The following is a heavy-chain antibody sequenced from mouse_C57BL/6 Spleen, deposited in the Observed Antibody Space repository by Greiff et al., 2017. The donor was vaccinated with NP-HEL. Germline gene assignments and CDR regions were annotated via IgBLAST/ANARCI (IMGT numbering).Heavy chain of an antibody. Sequence: VQLQQSGPELVKPGASVKISCKASGYSFTGYYMNWVKQSPEKSLEWIGEINPSTGGTTYNQKFKAKATLTVDKSSSTAYMQLKSLTSEDSAVYYCARRRFYDGYSWFAYWGQGTLVTVSA. CDR3: ARRRFYDGYSWFAY. D-gene: IGHD2-3*01. CDR2: INPSTGGT. V-gene: IGHV1-42*01. J-gene: IGHJ3*01. CDR1: GYSFTGYY.